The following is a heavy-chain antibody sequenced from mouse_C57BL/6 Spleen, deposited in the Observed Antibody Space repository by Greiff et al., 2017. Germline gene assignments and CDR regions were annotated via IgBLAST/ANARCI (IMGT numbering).Heavy chain of an antibody. V-gene: IGHV5-9-1*02. Sequence: EVQVVESGEGLVKPGGSLKLSCAASGFTFSSYAMSWVRQTPEKRLEWVAYISSGGDYIYYADTVKGRFTISRDNARNTLYLQMSSLKSEDTAMYYCTRDSLLLSVYAMDYWGQGTSVTVSS. CDR2: ISSGGDYI. D-gene: IGHD1-1*02. CDR3: TRDSLLLSVYAMDY. CDR1: GFTFSSYA. J-gene: IGHJ4*01.